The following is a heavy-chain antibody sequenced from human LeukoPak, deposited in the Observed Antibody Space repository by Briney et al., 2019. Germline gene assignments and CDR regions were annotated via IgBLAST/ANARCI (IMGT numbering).Heavy chain of an antibody. Sequence: PSETLSLTCTVSGGSISSSSYYWGWIRQPPGKGLEWIGSIYYSGSTYYNPSLKSRVTISVDTSKNQFSLKLSSVTAADTAVYYCARGSNNWNVDTLDIWGQGTLVTVSS. V-gene: IGHV4-39*07. CDR1: GGSISSSSYY. CDR2: IYYSGST. J-gene: IGHJ4*02. D-gene: IGHD1-20*01. CDR3: ARGSNNWNVDTLDI.